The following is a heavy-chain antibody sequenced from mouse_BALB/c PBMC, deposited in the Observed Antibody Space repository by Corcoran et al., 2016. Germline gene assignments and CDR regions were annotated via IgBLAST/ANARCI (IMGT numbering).Heavy chain of an antibody. Sequence: QVQLQQSGAELMKPGASAKISCKATGYTFSSYWIERVKQRPGHGLEWIGEILPGSGSTNYNEKFKGKATFTADTSSNTAYMQLSSLTSEDSAVYYCAGSHGSSRAWFAYWGQGTLVTVSA. CDR3: AGSHGSSRAWFAY. J-gene: IGHJ3*01. V-gene: IGHV1-9*01. CDR2: ILPGSGST. D-gene: IGHD1-1*01. CDR1: GYTFSSYW.